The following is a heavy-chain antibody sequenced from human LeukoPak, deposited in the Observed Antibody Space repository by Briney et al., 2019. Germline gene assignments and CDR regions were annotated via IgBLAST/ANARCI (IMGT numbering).Heavy chain of an antibody. J-gene: IGHJ4*02. CDR1: GFTLSDYW. CDR2: ISPDGRNI. CDR3: VRGLLGPDY. D-gene: IGHD7-27*01. Sequence: GGSLRLSCAASGFTLSDYWMNWVRQAPGKGPVWVSHISPDGRNIAYADSVKGRFTISRDNAKNTLYLEMNSLRAEDTAVYYCVRGLLGPDYWGQGTLVIVSS. V-gene: IGHV3-74*01.